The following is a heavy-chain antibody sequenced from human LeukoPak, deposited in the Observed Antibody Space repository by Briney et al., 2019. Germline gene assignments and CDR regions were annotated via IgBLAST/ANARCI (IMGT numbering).Heavy chain of an antibody. V-gene: IGHV3-23*01. Sequence: GGTLRLSCTASGFTFSNYAMTWVRQAPGKGLEWVSAIIGSGDRTYYADSVKGRFSISRDNSKNTLYVQMNSLRAEDTAVYYCAKDIRSTWYYFQDWGQGTLVTVSS. J-gene: IGHJ1*01. CDR3: AKDIRSTWYYFQD. D-gene: IGHD6-13*01. CDR1: GFTFSNYA. CDR2: IIGSGDRT.